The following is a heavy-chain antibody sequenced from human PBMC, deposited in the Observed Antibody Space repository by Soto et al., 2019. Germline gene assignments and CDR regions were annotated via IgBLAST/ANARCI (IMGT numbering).Heavy chain of an antibody. Sequence: SETLSLTCTVSGGSIISGGYYWNWIRQHPGKGLEWIGYIYYSGSTYYNPSLKSRVTISVDTSKNQFSLKLSSVTAADTAVYYCARETPQTNFLDYWGQGTLVTVSS. CDR2: IYYSGST. CDR3: ARETPQTNFLDY. V-gene: IGHV4-31*02. D-gene: IGHD7-27*01. J-gene: IGHJ4*02. CDR1: GGSIISGGYY.